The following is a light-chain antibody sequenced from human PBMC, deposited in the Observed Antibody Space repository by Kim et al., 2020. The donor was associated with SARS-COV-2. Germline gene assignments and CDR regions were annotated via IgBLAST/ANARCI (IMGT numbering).Light chain of an antibody. Sequence: SVKLPCTLDSGYSYYSSAWRQQQPEKGPRFLMNLHSDGSHNKGDGIPDRFSGSSSGAERYLTISSLQSEDEADYYCQAWGAGFRVFGGGTQLTVL. CDR3: QAWGAGFRV. V-gene: IGLV4-69*01. J-gene: IGLJ3*02. CDR2: LHSDGSH. CDR1: SGYSYYS.